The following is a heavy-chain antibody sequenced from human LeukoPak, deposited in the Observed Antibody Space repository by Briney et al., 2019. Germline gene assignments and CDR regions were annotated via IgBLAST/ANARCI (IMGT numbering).Heavy chain of an antibody. D-gene: IGHD3-22*01. CDR1: DGSFSNYY. CDR3: ARRREGQWFFDS. CDR2: INHTGST. V-gene: IGHV4-34*01. Sequence: SETLSLTCAVYDGSFSNYYWNWIRQPPGKGLEWIGEINHTGSTNYNPSLKSRVTISVDTSKNQFSLKLSSVTAADTVVYYCARRREGQWFFDSWGQGALVTVSS. J-gene: IGHJ4*02.